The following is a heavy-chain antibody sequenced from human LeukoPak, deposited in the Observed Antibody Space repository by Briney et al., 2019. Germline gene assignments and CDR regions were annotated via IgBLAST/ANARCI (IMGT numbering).Heavy chain of an antibody. D-gene: IGHD1-26*01. Sequence: SETLSLTCAVSGGSISSGGYSWSWIRQPPGKGLEWIGYIYHSGSTYYNLSLKSRVTISVDRSKNQFSLKLSSVTAADTAVYYCARGRTAGATTNALDYWGQGTLVTVSS. CDR3: ARGRTAGATTNALDY. V-gene: IGHV4-30-2*01. J-gene: IGHJ4*02. CDR1: GGSISSGGYS. CDR2: IYHSGST.